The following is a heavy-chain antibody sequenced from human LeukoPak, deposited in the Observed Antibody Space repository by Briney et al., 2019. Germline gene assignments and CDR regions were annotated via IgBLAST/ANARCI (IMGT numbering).Heavy chain of an antibody. CDR1: GDSIFSTTYY. D-gene: IGHD5-18*01. CDR3: ARDVAMGYDY. V-gene: IGHV4-39*02. CDR2: IFHSGST. Sequence: SETLSLTCTVSGDSIFSTTYYWGWIRQPPGKGLEWIGSIFHSGSTYYNPSLKSRLTISVDTSKNQLSLRLRSVTAADTAVYYCARDVAMGYDYWGQGTLVTVSS. J-gene: IGHJ4*02.